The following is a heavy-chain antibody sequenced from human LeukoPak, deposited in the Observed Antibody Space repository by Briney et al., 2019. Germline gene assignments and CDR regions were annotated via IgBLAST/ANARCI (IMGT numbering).Heavy chain of an antibody. D-gene: IGHD3-22*01. CDR1: GGSISSYY. Sequence: SETLSLTCSVSGGSISSYYWSWIRQPPGKGLEWIGYIYNSGSTNYNPSLKSRVTISVDTSKKQFSLTVSSVTAADTAVYYFARQDYYDNSGYYAYYFDYWGQGTLVTVSS. J-gene: IGHJ4*02. V-gene: IGHV4-59*08. CDR3: ARQDYYDNSGYYAYYFDY. CDR2: IYNSGST.